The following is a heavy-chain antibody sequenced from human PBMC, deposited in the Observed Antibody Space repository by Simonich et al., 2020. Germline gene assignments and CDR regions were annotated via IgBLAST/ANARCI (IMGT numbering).Heavy chain of an antibody. J-gene: IGHJ1*01. D-gene: IGHD6-13*01. CDR3: ARGLGVAAAGTAFQH. Sequence: QVQLQQWGAGLLKPSETLSLTCAVYGGSFSGYYWSWIRQPPGKGLEWIGEINHSGRTNYTPSLKSQVTISVDTSKNQFSLKLSSVTAADTAVYYCARGLGVAAAGTAFQHWGQGTLVTVSS. CDR2: INHSGRT. CDR1: GGSFSGYY. V-gene: IGHV4-34*01.